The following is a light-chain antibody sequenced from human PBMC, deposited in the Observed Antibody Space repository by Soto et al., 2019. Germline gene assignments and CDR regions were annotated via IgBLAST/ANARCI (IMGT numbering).Light chain of an antibody. J-gene: IGLJ1*01. CDR2: RDT. CDR3: VAGDEDVNGRFYV. CDR1: DSNVGSNL. Sequence: QSVLTQPPSESGSPGQRVTISCSGTDSNVGSNLVYSYQQLPGTAPKLLLFRDTQRPSWVPCRFAGSTSGTSASLAIRALRSANDADYYCVAGDEDVNGRFYVFGRGTKLTVL. V-gene: IGLV1-47*01.